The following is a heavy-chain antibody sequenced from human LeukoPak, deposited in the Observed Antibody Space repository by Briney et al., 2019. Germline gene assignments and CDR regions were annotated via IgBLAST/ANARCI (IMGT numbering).Heavy chain of an antibody. CDR1: GYTFTSYG. Sequence: GASVKVSCKASGYTFTSYGISWVRQAPGQGLEWMGWMNPNSGNTGYAQKFQGRVTMTRNTSISTAYMELSSLRSEDTAVYYCARYSSGWYYWGQGTLVTVSS. CDR2: MNPNSGNT. J-gene: IGHJ4*02. D-gene: IGHD6-19*01. V-gene: IGHV1-8*02. CDR3: ARYSSGWYY.